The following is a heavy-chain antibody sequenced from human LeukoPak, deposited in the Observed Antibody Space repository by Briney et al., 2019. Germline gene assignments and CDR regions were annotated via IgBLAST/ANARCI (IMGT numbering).Heavy chain of an antibody. CDR1: GGTFSSYA. D-gene: IGHD3-3*01. CDR3: ARSPTPYYDFWSGYLNWFDP. Sequence: SVKVSCKASGGTFSSYAISWVRQAPGQGLEWMGGIIPIFGTANYAQKFQGRVTIITDESTNTAYMELSSLRSEDTAVYYCARSPTPYYDFWSGYLNWFDPWGQGTLVTVSS. V-gene: IGHV1-69*05. J-gene: IGHJ5*02. CDR2: IIPIFGTA.